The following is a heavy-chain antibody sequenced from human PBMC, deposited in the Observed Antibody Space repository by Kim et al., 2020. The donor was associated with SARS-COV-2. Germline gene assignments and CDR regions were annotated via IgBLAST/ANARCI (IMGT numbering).Heavy chain of an antibody. CDR3: ARDNRGAHYMFDY. Sequence: ASVKVSCKASGYTFTSYYMHWVRQAPGQRLEWMGWINAANGNTNYSQKFQGRVTITRDTSASTAYMELSSLRSEDTAVYYCARDNRGAHYMFDYCGQGTLVTVSS. CDR1: GYTFTSYY. J-gene: IGHJ4*02. D-gene: IGHD1-26*01. CDR2: INAANGNT. V-gene: IGHV1-3*01.